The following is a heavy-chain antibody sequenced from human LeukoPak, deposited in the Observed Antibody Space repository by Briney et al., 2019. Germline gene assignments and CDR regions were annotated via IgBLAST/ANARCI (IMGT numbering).Heavy chain of an antibody. CDR1: GFTFNSYW. V-gene: IGHV3-74*01. CDR2: SHNGNSV. J-gene: IGHJ4*02. CDR3: VRHNYGYDY. D-gene: IGHD3-10*01. Sequence: GGSLRLSCAASGFTFNSYWMHSVRQVPGKEVVWVSHSHNGNSVSYADSVKGRFTVSRDDAKNTLYLQMNRLRAEDTAVYYCVRHNYGYDYWGQGTLVTVSS.